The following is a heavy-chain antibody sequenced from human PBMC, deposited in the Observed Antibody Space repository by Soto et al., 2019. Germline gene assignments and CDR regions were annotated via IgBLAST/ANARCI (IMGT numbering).Heavy chain of an antibody. D-gene: IGHD6-19*01. V-gene: IGHV1-69*02. CDR1: GGTFSSYT. CDR3: ARGEWLRRIAVAGRGDY. CDR2: IIPILGIA. J-gene: IGHJ4*02. Sequence: QVQLVQSGAEVKKPGSSVKVSCKASGGTFSSYTISWVRQAPGQGLEWMGRIIPILGIANYAQKFQGRVTITADKSTSTAYMELSSLRSEDTAVYYCARGEWLRRIAVAGRGDYWGQGTLVTVSA.